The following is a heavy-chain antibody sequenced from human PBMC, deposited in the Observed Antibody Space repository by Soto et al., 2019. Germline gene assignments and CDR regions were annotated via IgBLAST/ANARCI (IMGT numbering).Heavy chain of an antibody. CDR3: ARGGVDDSSGYTRY. CDR2: ISSSSSYI. J-gene: IGHJ4*02. D-gene: IGHD3-22*01. V-gene: IGHV3-21*01. CDR1: GFTFSSYI. Sequence: SLRLSCAASGFTFSSYILNWVRQAPGKGLEWVSSISSSSSYIYYADSVKGRFTISRDNAKNSLYLQMNSLRAEDTAVYYCARGGVDDSSGYTRYWGQGTLVTVSS.